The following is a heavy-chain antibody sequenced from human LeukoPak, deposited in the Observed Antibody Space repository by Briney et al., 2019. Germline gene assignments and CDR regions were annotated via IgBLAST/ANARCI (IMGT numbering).Heavy chain of an antibody. CDR3: ARDGRGFDY. J-gene: IGHJ4*02. CDR2: ISSSSSTI. D-gene: IGHD1-26*01. CDR1: GFTFSSYS. Sequence: PGGSLRFSCAASGFTFSSYSMNWVRQAPGKGLEWVSYISSSSSTIYYADSVKGRFTISRDNAKNSLYLQMNSLRAEDTAVYYCARDGRGFDYWGQGTLVTVSS. V-gene: IGHV3-48*04.